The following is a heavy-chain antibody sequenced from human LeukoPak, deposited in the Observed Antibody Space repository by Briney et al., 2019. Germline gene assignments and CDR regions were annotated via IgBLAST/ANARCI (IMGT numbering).Heavy chain of an antibody. Sequence: PSETLSLTCTVSGGSISGYDWSWIRQPPGKGLEWVGSISYSGSTNYNPSLKSRVTISVDTSKNQFSLKLNSVTAADTAVYYCGGEGRIVVGAFDIWGQGTMVTVSS. CDR1: GGSISGYD. V-gene: IGHV4-59*01. J-gene: IGHJ3*02. D-gene: IGHD3-22*01. CDR2: ISYSGST. CDR3: GGEGRIVVGAFDI.